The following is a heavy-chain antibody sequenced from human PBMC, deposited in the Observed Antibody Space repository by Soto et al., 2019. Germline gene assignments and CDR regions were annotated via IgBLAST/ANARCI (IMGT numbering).Heavy chain of an antibody. D-gene: IGHD6-6*01. V-gene: IGHV1-3*01. J-gene: IGHJ6*02. CDR1: GYTFTSYA. CDR2: INAGNGNT. CDR3: ARDSRTARYYYYYGMDV. Sequence: QVQLVQFGAEVKKPGASVKVSCKASGYTFTSYAMHWVRQAPGQRLEWMGWINAGNGNTKYSQKFQGRVTITRDTSASTAYMELSSLRSEDTAVYYCARDSRTARYYYYYGMDVWGQGTTVTVSS.